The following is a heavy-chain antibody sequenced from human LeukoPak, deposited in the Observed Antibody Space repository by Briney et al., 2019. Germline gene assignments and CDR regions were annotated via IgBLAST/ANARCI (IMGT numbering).Heavy chain of an antibody. J-gene: IGHJ3*02. CDR1: GGSISSSSYY. V-gene: IGHV4-39*07. CDR3: ASEYYYDSSGYYSGSDQPRAFDI. Sequence: SETLSLTCTVSGGSISSSSYYWGWIRQPPGKGLEWIGRIYTSGSTNYNPSLKSRVTISVDTSKNQFSLKLSSVTAADTAVYYCASEYYYDSSGYYSGSDQPRAFDIWGQGTMVTVSS. D-gene: IGHD3-22*01. CDR2: IYTSGST.